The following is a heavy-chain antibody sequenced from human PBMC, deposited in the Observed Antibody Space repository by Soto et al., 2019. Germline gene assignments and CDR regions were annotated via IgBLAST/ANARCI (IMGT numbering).Heavy chain of an antibody. V-gene: IGHV4-34*01. CDR2: INHSGST. Sequence: QVQLQQWGAGLLKPSETLSLTCAVYGGSFSGYYWSWIRQPPGKGLEWIGEINHSGSTNYNPSLEIRATITVDTSKHLLSLKLSSATAADTAAYYCARGGSRAVRGADYWGQGTLVTVSS. CDR3: ARGGSRAVRGADY. D-gene: IGHD3-10*01. J-gene: IGHJ4*02. CDR1: GGSFSGYY.